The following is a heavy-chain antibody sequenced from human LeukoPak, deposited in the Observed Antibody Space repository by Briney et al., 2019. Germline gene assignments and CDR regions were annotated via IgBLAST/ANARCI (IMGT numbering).Heavy chain of an antibody. V-gene: IGHV3-20*04. CDR1: GFTFDDYG. J-gene: IGHJ6*03. CDR2: INWNGGST. D-gene: IGHD3-3*01. Sequence: GGSLRLSCAASGFTFDDYGMSWVRHAPGKGLEWVSGINWNGGSTGYADSVKGRFTISRDNAKNSLYLQMNSLRAEDTALYYCARDFCDYDFWSGYLVNYYYYYYMDVWGKGTTVTVSS. CDR3: ARDFCDYDFWSGYLVNYYYYYYMDV.